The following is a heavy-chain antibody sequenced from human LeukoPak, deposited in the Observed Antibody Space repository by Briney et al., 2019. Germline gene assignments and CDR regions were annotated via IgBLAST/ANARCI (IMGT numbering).Heavy chain of an antibody. CDR2: ISSSGSTI. V-gene: IGHV3-48*03. CDR3: TELGITMIGGV. CDR1: GFTFSSYE. D-gene: IGHD3-10*02. Sequence: GGSLRLSCAASGFTFSSYEMNWVRQAPGRGLEWVSYISSSGSTIYYADSVKGRFTISRDNAKNSLYLQMNSLRAEDTAVYYCTELGITMIGGVWGKGTTVTISS. J-gene: IGHJ6*04.